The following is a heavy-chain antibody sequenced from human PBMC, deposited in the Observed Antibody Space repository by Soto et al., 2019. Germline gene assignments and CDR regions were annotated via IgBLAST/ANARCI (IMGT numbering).Heavy chain of an antibody. CDR1: GYTFTSYG. J-gene: IGHJ6*02. Sequence: GASVKVSCKASGYTFTSYGISCVRQAPGQGLEWMGWISAYNANTNYAQMLQGRVTMTTDTSTSTAYMELRSLRSHDTAVYYCARDLRLRFLEWLLHHYYYYGLDVWGQGTTVTVSS. CDR3: ARDLRLRFLEWLLHHYYYYGLDV. V-gene: IGHV1-18*01. CDR2: ISAYNANT. D-gene: IGHD3-3*01.